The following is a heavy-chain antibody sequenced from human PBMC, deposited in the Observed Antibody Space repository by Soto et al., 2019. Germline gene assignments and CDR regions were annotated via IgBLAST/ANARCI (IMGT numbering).Heavy chain of an antibody. CDR1: GGSISSYY. D-gene: IGHD5-18*01. J-gene: IGHJ4*02. Sequence: QVQLQESGPGLVKPSETLSLTCTVSGGSISSYYWSWIRQPPGKGLEWIGYIYDSGSTNYNPSLKSRVPIPVDTSKNQFSLKLSSVTAADTAVYYCARRYGSCFDYWGRGTLVTVSS. CDR2: IYDSGST. V-gene: IGHV4-4*08. CDR3: ARRYGSCFDY.